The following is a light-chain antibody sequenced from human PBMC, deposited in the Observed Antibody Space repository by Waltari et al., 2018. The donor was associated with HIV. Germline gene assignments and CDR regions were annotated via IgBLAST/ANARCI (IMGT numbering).Light chain of an antibody. CDR2: KDD. CDR3: AAWDGSLRAWV. Sequence: QSVLTQPPSASGTPGQRVTISCSGSRPPLGTTYVYWYQQLPGMAPTLLIYKDDQRPSGVPDRFSGSQSGTSASLTIIGLRSEDEGDYYCAAWDGSLRAWVFGAGTKLTVL. CDR1: RPPLGTTY. V-gene: IGLV1-47*01. J-gene: IGLJ3*02.